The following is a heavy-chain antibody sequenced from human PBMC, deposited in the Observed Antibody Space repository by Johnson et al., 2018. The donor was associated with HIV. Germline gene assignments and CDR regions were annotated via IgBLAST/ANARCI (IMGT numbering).Heavy chain of an antibody. CDR2: ISYDGKNK. V-gene: IGHV3-30*18. Sequence: QVQLVESGGGVVQPGRSLGLSCAASGFAFSTYGIHWVRQAPGKGLEWVAVISYDGKNKYYADSVKGRFTISRDNSKNKLYLQMNSLRAEDTAVDYCAKFEPDAFDIWGQGTMVTVSS. CDR3: AKFEPDAFDI. CDR1: GFAFSTYG. D-gene: IGHD1-14*01. J-gene: IGHJ3*02.